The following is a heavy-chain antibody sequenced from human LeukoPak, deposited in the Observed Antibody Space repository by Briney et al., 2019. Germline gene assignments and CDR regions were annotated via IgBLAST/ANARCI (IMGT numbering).Heavy chain of an antibody. CDR2: INYSGST. V-gene: IGHV4-34*01. J-gene: IGHJ4*02. CDR1: GGSFRGDY. D-gene: IGHD3/OR15-3a*01. CDR3: ARRLGLGKYYFDY. Sequence: SETLSLTCAVYGGSFRGDYWSWIRQPPGKGLEWIGEINYSGSTNYNPSLKRRVTLSVDSSRNQFALKLNSVTAADTAVFYCARRLGLGKYYFDYCGQGALVTVSS.